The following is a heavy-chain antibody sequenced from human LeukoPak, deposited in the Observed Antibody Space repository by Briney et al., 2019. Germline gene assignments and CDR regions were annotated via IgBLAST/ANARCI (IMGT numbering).Heavy chain of an antibody. J-gene: IGHJ4*02. D-gene: IGHD3-16*01. CDR3: ARDAYDYVWGSLRGYFDY. CDR2: IYYSGST. V-gene: IGHV4-39*07. CDR1: GGSISSSGYY. Sequence: SETLSLTCTVSGGSISSSGYYWGWIRQPPRKGLEWIGSIYYSGSTYYNPSLKSRVTISVDTSKNQFSLKLSSVTAADTAVYYCARDAYDYVWGSLRGYFDYWGQGTLVTVSS.